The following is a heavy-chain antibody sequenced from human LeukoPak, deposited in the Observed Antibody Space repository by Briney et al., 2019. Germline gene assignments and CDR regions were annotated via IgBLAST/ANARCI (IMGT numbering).Heavy chain of an antibody. CDR2: IRYDGINK. V-gene: IGHV3-30*02. J-gene: IGHJ4*02. D-gene: IGHD6-19*01. CDR3: AKEGSGWHFDY. Sequence: GGSLRLSCAASGFTFTTYGMHWVRQAPGKGLEWVAFIRYDGINKYYADSMKGRFTISRDNSKNTLYLQMNSLRGEDTAVYYCAKEGSGWHFDYWGQGTLVTVSS. CDR1: GFTFTTYG.